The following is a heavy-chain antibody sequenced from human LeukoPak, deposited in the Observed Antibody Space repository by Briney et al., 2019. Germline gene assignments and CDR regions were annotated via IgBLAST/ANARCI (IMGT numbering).Heavy chain of an antibody. J-gene: IGHJ3*02. D-gene: IGHD2-2*02. V-gene: IGHV1-69*13. CDR1: GGTFSSYA. CDR2: IIPIFGTA. Sequence: GASVKVSCKASGGTFSSYAISWVRQAPGQGLEWMGGIIPIFGTANYAQKFQGRVTITADESTSTAYMELSSLRSEDTAVYYCARDSVDTVVVPAAIRGAFDIWGQGTMVTVSS. CDR3: ARDSVDTVVVPAAIRGAFDI.